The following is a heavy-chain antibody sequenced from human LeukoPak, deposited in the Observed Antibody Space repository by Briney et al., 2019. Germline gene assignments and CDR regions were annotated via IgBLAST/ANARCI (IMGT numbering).Heavy chain of an antibody. CDR2: ISGSNGNT. J-gene: IGHJ4*02. CDR3: ARSGRGSYYYFDY. CDR1: GYTFTRYG. Sequence: GSVKVSCKASGYTFTRYGMSWVRHAPGQGLEWMGWISGSNGNTNYAQKLQGRVTMTTDTSTGTAYMELRSLRSDDTAVYYCARSGRGSYYYFDYWGQGTLVTVSS. V-gene: IGHV1-18*04. D-gene: IGHD1-26*01.